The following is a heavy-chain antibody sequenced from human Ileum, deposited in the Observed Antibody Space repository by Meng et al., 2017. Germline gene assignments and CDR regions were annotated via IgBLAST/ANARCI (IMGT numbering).Heavy chain of an antibody. J-gene: IGHJ4*02. CDR1: GGSISSSSHC. D-gene: IGHD7-27*01. CDR3: ARRTGEVDLLDY. Sequence: QLQLQESGPGLVKPSETLSLMCTVSGGSISSSSHCCDWIRQPPGKGLEWIGSICYSGSTYYNPSLKSRVSMSVDTSKKQISLKLSSVTAADTAVYYCARRTGEVDLLDYWGQGTLVTVSS. V-gene: IGHV4-39*01. CDR2: ICYSGST.